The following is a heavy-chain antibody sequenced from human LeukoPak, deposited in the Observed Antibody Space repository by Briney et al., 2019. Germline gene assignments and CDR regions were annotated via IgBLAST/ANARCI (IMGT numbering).Heavy chain of an antibody. D-gene: IGHD2-21*02. V-gene: IGHV1-2*02. CDR2: INPNSGGT. J-gene: IGHJ4*02. Sequence: GASVKVSCKASGYTFTGYYIHWVRQAPGHGLEWMGWINPNSGGTNYAQKFQGRVTMTRDTSISTAYMELSRLRSDDTAVYYCARGTYCGGDCIGNWGQGTLVIVSP. CDR3: ARGTYCGGDCIGN. CDR1: GYTFTGYY.